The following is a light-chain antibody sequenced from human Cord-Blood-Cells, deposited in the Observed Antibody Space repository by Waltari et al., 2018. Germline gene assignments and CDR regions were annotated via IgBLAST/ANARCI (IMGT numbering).Light chain of an antibody. CDR3: QQRSNWPPYT. CDR1: QSVSSY. Sequence: EIVLTQSRATLSLSPGERATLSCSASQSVSSYLAWYQQKPGQAPRLLIYDASNRATCIPARFSGSGSGTDFTLTISSLEPDDFAVYYCQQRSNWPPYTFGQGTKLEIK. V-gene: IGKV3-11*01. J-gene: IGKJ2*01. CDR2: DAS.